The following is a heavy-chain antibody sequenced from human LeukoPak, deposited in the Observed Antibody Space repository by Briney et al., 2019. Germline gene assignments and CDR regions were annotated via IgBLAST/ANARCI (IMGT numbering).Heavy chain of an antibody. CDR3: ARHPKYCSGGSCYFDY. CDR1: GGSFSGYY. D-gene: IGHD2-15*01. CDR2: INHSGST. V-gene: IGHV4-34*01. J-gene: IGHJ4*02. Sequence: SETLSLTCAVYGGSFSGYYWSWIRQPPGKGLEWIGEINHSGSTNYNPSLKSRVTISVDTSKNQFSLKLSSVTAADTAVYYCARHPKYCSGGSCYFDYWGQGILVTVSS.